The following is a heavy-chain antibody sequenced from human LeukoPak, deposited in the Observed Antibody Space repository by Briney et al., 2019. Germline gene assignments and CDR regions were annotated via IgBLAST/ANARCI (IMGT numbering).Heavy chain of an antibody. CDR3: ARDQGLGRYAFDI. J-gene: IGHJ3*02. V-gene: IGHV6-1*01. D-gene: IGHD7-27*01. CDR2: TYYRSKWYN. Sequence: SQTLSLTCAISGDSVSTNSATWNWIRQSPSRGLEWLGRTYYRSKWYNDYAVSVKSRITINPDTSKNQFSLQLNSVTPEDTAVYCCARDQGLGRYAFDIWGQGTMVTVSS. CDR1: GDSVSTNSAT.